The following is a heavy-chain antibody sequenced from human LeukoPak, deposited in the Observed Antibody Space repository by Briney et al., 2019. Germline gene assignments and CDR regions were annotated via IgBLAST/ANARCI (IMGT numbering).Heavy chain of an antibody. V-gene: IGHV1-18*01. Sequence: ASVKVSCKASGYTFASYGISWVRQAPGQGLEWMGWISTYNGNTNYAQKFQGRVTMTTDTSTLTAYMELRSLRSDDTALYYCARVRSYTGHYDSSGSLGAFDIWGRGTMVTVSS. CDR3: ARVRSYTGHYDSSGSLGAFDI. CDR2: ISTYNGNT. J-gene: IGHJ3*02. D-gene: IGHD3-22*01. CDR1: GYTFASYG.